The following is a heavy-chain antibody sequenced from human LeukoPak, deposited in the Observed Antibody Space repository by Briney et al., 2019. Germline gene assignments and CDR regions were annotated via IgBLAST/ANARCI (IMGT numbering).Heavy chain of an antibody. CDR3: AKHDYGDPRDAFDI. CDR2: ISGGGDNT. CDR1: GFTFSSYD. V-gene: IGHV3-23*01. J-gene: IGHJ3*02. D-gene: IGHD4-17*01. Sequence: GGSLRPSCAASGFTFSSYDMTWVRQAPGKGLECVSVISGGGDNTYYADSVKGRFTIFRDNSKNTLYLQMNSLRAEDTAVYYCAKHDYGDPRDAFDIWGQGTMVTVSS.